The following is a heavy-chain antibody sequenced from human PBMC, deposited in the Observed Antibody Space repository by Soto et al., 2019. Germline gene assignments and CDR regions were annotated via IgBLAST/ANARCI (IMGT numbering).Heavy chain of an antibody. CDR2: IYPGDSDT. J-gene: IGHJ3*01. Sequence: LKISCXGSEYSFTNYWICLILTKPFKFLEYMWLIYPGDSDTRYSPSFQGQVTFSADESTNTADLQWTSLKAADTAMYYCARRSREDIVVVPTAGDAFNVWGQGTMVTVSS. CDR3: ARRSREDIVVVPTAGDAFNV. V-gene: IGHV5-51*01. CDR1: EYSFTNYW. D-gene: IGHD2-2*01.